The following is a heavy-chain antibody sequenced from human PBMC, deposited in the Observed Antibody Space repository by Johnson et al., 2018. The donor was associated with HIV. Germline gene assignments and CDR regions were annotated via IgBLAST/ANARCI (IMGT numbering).Heavy chain of an antibody. CDR3: AKGGSAVAVAFDI. Sequence: VQLVESVGDVARPGGSLRLSCEASGFTFDEYDMSWVRQAPGKGLEWVSVIYSGGSTYYADSVKGRFTISRDNSKNTLYLQMNSLRAEDTAVYYCAKGGSAVAVAFDIWGQGTMVTVSS. D-gene: IGHD6-19*01. J-gene: IGHJ3*02. CDR1: GFTFDEYD. V-gene: IGHV3-66*02. CDR2: IYSGGST.